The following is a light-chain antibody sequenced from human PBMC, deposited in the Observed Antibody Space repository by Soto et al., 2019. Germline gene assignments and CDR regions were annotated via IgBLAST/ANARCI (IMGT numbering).Light chain of an antibody. CDR2: GAS. CDR3: QQCVTSPWT. Sequence: VVLTPSPGTLSLSPGERATLSCVASQSVRSSYLAWYQQKPGQAPRLLISGASSRATGIPDRFSGSGSGTDFTLTISRLEPEDSAVYYCQQCVTSPWTFGQGTQVDIK. V-gene: IGKV3-20*01. CDR1: QSVRSSY. J-gene: IGKJ1*01.